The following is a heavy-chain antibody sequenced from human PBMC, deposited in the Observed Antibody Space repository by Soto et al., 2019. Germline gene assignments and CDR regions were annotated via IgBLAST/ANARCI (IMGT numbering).Heavy chain of an antibody. CDR1: GGSISSSSYY. J-gene: IGHJ6*02. CDR3: ARHAAQTTATYAYYYYYGMHL. D-gene: IGHD4-17*01. CDR2: IYYSGST. V-gene: IGHV4-39*01. Sequence: QLQLQESGPGLVKPSETLSLTCTVSGGSISSSSYYWGWIRQPPGKGLEWIGSIYYSGSTYYNLSLNSRVTISVNTSKTQFPLKLSSVTAANTAVYYCARHAAQTTATYAYYYYYGMHLWGQGTTVTVSS.